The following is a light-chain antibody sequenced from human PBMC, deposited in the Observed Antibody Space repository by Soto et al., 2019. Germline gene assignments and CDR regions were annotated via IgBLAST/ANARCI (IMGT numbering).Light chain of an antibody. J-gene: IGLJ1*01. Sequence: QSVLTQPASVSGSPGQSITISCTGTNSDVGGYNYVSWYQQHPDTVPKLIIFEVSNRPSGVSPRFSGSKSGNTASLTISGLQAEDEADYYCRSYTGTNSRVFGTGTKVTVL. CDR2: EVS. V-gene: IGLV2-14*01. CDR1: NSDVGGYNY. CDR3: RSYTGTNSRV.